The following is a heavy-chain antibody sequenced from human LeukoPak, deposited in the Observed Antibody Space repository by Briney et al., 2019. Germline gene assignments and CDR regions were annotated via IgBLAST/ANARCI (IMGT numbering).Heavy chain of an antibody. CDR2: IYSGGST. CDR3: ARVPNY. Sequence: PGGSLRLSCSASGLTVSSNYMGWFRPAPGKGLEWVSVIYSGGSTYHADSVKDRFTISRDNSKNTLYLQMNSLRAEDTAVYYCARVPNYWGQGTLVTVSS. J-gene: IGHJ4*02. CDR1: GLTVSSNY. V-gene: IGHV3-53*01.